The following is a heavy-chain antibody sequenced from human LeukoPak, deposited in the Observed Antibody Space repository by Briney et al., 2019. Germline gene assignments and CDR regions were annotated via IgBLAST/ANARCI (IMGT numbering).Heavy chain of an antibody. CDR2: INHSGST. V-gene: IGHV4-34*01. CDR3: ASTRAGRLYYYYMDV. D-gene: IGHD6-19*01. Sequence: SETLSLTCTVSGGSISSYYWSWIRQPPGKGLEWIGEINHSGSTNYNPSLKSRVTISVDTSKNQFSLKVSSVTAADTSVYYCASTRAGRLYYYYMDVWGKGTTVTVSS. CDR1: GGSISSYY. J-gene: IGHJ6*03.